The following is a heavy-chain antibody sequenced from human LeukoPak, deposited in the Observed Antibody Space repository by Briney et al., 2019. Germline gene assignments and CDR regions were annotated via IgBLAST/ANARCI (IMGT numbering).Heavy chain of an antibody. CDR3: ERGRDSSGWFEDWFDP. CDR1: GYTFTNYD. Sequence: ASVKVSCKTSGYTFTNYDINWVRQATGQGLEWVGWMNPNSGKTGYAQKFQGRVTMTRNTSIRTAYMELSSLRSEDTAVYYCERGRDSSGWFEDWFDPWGQGTLVTVSS. CDR2: MNPNSGKT. J-gene: IGHJ5*02. D-gene: IGHD6-19*01. V-gene: IGHV1-8*01.